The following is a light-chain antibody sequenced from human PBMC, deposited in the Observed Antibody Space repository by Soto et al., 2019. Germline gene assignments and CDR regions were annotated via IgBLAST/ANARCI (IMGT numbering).Light chain of an antibody. J-gene: IGKJ5*01. V-gene: IGKV3-15*01. CDR1: QSVSSK. CDR2: DTS. CDR3: KQYSNWTPIT. Sequence: EMVMTQSPATLSVSPGEKATLSCRASQSVSSKLAWYQQKPGQAPRLLIYDTSTRATGIPARFSGSGSGTEFALTISSLQSEDFAVYYCKQYSNWTPITFGQGTRME.